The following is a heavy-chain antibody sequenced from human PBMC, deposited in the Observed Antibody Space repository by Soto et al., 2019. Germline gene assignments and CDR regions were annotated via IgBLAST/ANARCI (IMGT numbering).Heavy chain of an antibody. Sequence: ASVKVSCKASGYTFTSYYMHWVRQAPGQGLEWMGIINPSGGSTSYAQKFQGRVTMTRDTSTSTVYMELSSLRSEDTAVYYCARDPGTVAGIEEYYFDYWGQGTLVTVSS. CDR3: ARDPGTVAGIEEYYFDY. J-gene: IGHJ4*02. D-gene: IGHD6-19*01. CDR2: INPSGGST. V-gene: IGHV1-46*01. CDR1: GYTFTSYY.